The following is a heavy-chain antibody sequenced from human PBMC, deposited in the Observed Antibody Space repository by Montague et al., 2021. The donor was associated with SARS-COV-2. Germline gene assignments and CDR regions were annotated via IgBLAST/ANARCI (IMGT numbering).Heavy chain of an antibody. Sequence: SETLSLTCTVSGGSISSYYWNWIRQPPGKGLEWIGYIYYSGRTXXXPSXXXRVTISVDTSKNQFSLKLSSVTAADTAVYYCARGGGSGYRYYFAYWGQGSLVTVSS. CDR2: IYYSGRT. D-gene: IGHD3-22*01. V-gene: IGHV4-59*01. CDR3: ARGGGSGYRYYFAY. CDR1: GGSISSYY. J-gene: IGHJ4*02.